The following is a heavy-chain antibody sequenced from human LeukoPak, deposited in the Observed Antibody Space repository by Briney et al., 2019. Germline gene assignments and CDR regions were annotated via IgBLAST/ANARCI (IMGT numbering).Heavy chain of an antibody. V-gene: IGHV1-2*02. D-gene: IGHD6-19*01. CDR2: INPNSGGT. CDR3: ASGSGVAGTYYYYYMDV. Sequence: ASVKVSCKASGYTFTGYYMHWVRQAPGQGLEWMGWINPNSGGTNYAQKFQGRVTMTRDTSISTAYMELSRLRSDDTAVYYCASGSGVAGTYYYYYMDVWGKGTTVTISS. J-gene: IGHJ6*03. CDR1: GYTFTGYY.